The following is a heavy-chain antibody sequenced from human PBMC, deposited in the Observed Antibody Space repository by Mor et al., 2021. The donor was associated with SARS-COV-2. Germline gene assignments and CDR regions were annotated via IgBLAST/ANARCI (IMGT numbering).Heavy chain of an antibody. J-gene: IGHJ6*02. CDR3: ARSGYDYYYYGMDV. V-gene: IGHV3-30-3*01. Sequence: VAVISYDGSNKYYADSVKGRFTISRDNSKNTLYLQMNSLRAEDTAVYYCARSGYDYYYYGMDVWGQGTTVTVSS. D-gene: IGHD5-12*01. CDR2: ISYDGSNK.